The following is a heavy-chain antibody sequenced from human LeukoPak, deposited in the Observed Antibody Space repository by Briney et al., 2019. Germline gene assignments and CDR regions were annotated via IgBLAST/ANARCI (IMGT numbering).Heavy chain of an antibody. CDR1: GYTFTGYY. CDR2: IYPKSGAT. D-gene: IGHD6-6*01. V-gene: IGHV1-2*02. Sequence: ASVKVSCKASGYTFTGYYMHWVRQAPEQGLEWMGWIYPKSGATNSAQKFQGRVTMTRDTSISTVYLEVTRLNSDDTAVFYCARSVSSSHYWYFDLWGRGTLVTVSS. CDR3: ARSVSSSHYWYFDL. J-gene: IGHJ2*01.